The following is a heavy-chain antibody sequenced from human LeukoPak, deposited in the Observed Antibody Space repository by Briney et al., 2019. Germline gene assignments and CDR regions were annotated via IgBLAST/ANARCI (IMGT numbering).Heavy chain of an antibody. CDR2: ISGSGGST. CDR1: GFTFSSYA. V-gene: IGHV3-23*01. J-gene: IGHJ4*02. D-gene: IGHD5-24*01. CDR3: ASIPSHDRGWLQRWDYFDY. Sequence: GGSLRLSCAASGFTFSSYAMSWVRQAPGKGLEWVSAISGSGGSTYYADSVKGRFTISRDNSKNTLYLQMNSLRAEDTAVYYCASIPSHDRGWLQRWDYFDYWGQGTLVTVSS.